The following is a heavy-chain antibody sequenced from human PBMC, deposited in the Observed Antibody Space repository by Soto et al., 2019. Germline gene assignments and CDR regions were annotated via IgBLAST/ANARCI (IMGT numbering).Heavy chain of an antibody. CDR1: GYTFTSYA. Sequence: ASVKVSCKASGYTFTSYAMHWVRQTPGQRLEWMGWINAGNGNTKYSQKFQGRVTITRDTSASTAYMELSSLRSEDTAVYYCARVGGYSSSWAFDYWGQGTLVTSPQ. V-gene: IGHV1-3*01. CDR2: INAGNGNT. CDR3: ARVGGYSSSWAFDY. J-gene: IGHJ4*02. D-gene: IGHD6-13*01.